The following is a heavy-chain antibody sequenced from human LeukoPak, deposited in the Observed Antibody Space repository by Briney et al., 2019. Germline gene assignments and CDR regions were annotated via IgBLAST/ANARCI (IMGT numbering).Heavy chain of an antibody. D-gene: IGHD6-6*01. CDR3: ARTPINRPGTLDY. Sequence: PGGSLRLSCAAPGFTFSSYEMNWVRQAPGKGLEWVSYISSSGSTIYYADSVKGRFTISRDNAKNSLCLQMNSLRAEDTAVYYCARTPINRPGTLDYWGQGTLVTVSS. J-gene: IGHJ4*02. CDR2: ISSSGSTI. CDR1: GFTFSSYE. V-gene: IGHV3-48*03.